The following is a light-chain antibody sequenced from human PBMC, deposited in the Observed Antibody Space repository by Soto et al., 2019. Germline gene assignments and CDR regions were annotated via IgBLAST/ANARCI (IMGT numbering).Light chain of an antibody. J-gene: IGLJ1*01. Sequence: QSALTQPASVSGSPGQSITISCTGTSSDVGGYNYVSWYQQHPGKAPKLMIYEVSNRPSGVSNRFSGSKSSNTASLTISGLQAEDEADYYCSSYTSSSTPYVFGTGTKVTAL. CDR3: SSYTSSSTPYV. CDR1: SSDVGGYNY. V-gene: IGLV2-14*01. CDR2: EVS.